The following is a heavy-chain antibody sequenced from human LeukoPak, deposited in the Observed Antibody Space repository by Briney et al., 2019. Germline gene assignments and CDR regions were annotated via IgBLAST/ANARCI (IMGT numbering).Heavy chain of an antibody. J-gene: IGHJ3*02. V-gene: IGHV1-18*01. CDR2: ISAYNGNT. Sequence: GSVKVSCKASGGTFSSYAISWVRQAPGQGLEWMGWISAYNGNTNYAQKLQGRVTMTTDTSTSTAYMELRSLRSDDTAVYYCARDLGAYYDFWSGYRLNDAFDIWGQGTMVTVSS. D-gene: IGHD3-3*01. CDR3: ARDLGAYYDFWSGYRLNDAFDI. CDR1: GGTFSSYA.